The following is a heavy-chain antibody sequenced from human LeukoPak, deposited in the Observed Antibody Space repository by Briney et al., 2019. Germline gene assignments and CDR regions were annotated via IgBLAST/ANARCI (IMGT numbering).Heavy chain of an antibody. J-gene: IGHJ4*02. Sequence: SETLSLTCAVYGGSFSGYYWSWIRQPPGKGLEWIGEINHSGSTNYNPSLKSRVTISVDTSKNQFSLKLSSVTAADTAVYYCARHHPRNTVDFWGQGTLVTVSS. CDR3: ARHHPRNTVDF. V-gene: IGHV4-34*01. CDR2: INHSGST. D-gene: IGHD2-8*02. CDR1: GGSFSGYY.